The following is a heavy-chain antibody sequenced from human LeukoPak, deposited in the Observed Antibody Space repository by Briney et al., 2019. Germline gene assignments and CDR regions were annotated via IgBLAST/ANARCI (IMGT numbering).Heavy chain of an antibody. CDR3: ARVDTAMVHFDY. V-gene: IGHV4-39*01. J-gene: IGHJ4*02. CDR1: SGSISTSNYY. Sequence: SETLSLTCTVPSGSISTSNYYWGWVRQPPGKALEWIGNIFYSGSTYYSPSLKSRVTISVDTSKNQFSLKLSSVTAADTAVYYCARVDTAMVHFDYWGQGTLVTVSS. D-gene: IGHD5-18*01. CDR2: IFYSGST.